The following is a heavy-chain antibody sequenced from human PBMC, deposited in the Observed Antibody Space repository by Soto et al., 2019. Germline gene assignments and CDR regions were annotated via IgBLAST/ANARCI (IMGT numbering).Heavy chain of an antibody. V-gene: IGHV1-24*01. CDR1: GYTLTELS. D-gene: IGHD3-10*02. CDR3: ATLVFGELGRWFDP. CDR2: FDPEDGET. Sequence: ASVKVSCKVSGYTLTELSMHWVRQAPGKGLEWMGGFDPEDGETIYAQKFQGRVTMTEDTSTDTAYMELSSLRSEDTAVYYCATLVFGELGRWFDPWGQGTLVTVSS. J-gene: IGHJ5*02.